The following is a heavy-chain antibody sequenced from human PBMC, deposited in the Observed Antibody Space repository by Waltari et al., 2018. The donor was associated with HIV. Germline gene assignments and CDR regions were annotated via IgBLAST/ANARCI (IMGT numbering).Heavy chain of an antibody. CDR2: IIPILGTT. D-gene: IGHD2-21*02. CDR3: ARGSVVAVTTTFDY. J-gene: IGHJ4*02. V-gene: IGHV1-69*01. CDR1: GDSFSTYP. Sequence: QVQLVPSGAEVKKPGSSVKVSCRASGDSFSTYPFNWVRQAPGQGLEWMGEIIPILGTTKDAQKFQVRVTITADDSTSTAYMELSSLRSADTAVYYCARGSVVAVTTTFDYWGQGTLVTVSS.